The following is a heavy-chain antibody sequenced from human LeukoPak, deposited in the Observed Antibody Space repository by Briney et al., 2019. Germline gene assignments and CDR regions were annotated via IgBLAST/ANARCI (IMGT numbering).Heavy chain of an antibody. CDR1: GYTFTGYY. V-gene: IGHV1-2*02. CDR2: INPNSGGT. Sequence: ASVKVSCKASGYTFTGYYMHWVRQAPGQGLEWMGWINPNSGGTNYAQECQGRVTMTRDTSISTAYMEQSRLRSDDTAVYYCARADAVAGTLFDYWGQGTLVTVSS. J-gene: IGHJ4*02. D-gene: IGHD6-19*01. CDR3: ARADAVAGTLFDY.